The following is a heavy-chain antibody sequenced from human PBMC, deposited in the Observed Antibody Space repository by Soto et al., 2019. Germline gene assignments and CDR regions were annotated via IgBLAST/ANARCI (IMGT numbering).Heavy chain of an antibody. J-gene: IGHJ4*02. CDR3: ARGLITGSHYSGGWYYFDS. V-gene: IGHV4-34*01. Sequence: PSETLSLTCAVYGESFSGYILTWIRQPPGKGLQWIGQINHSGSAYYNPSLKSRVTISVHTSNSQFSLELSSVTAADTAVYYCARGLITGSHYSGGWYYFDSWGQGTQVTVSS. D-gene: IGHD6-19*01. CDR2: INHSGSA. CDR1: GESFSGYI.